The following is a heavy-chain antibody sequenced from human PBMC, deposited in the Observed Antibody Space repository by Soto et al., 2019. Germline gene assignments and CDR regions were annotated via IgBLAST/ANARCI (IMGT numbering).Heavy chain of an antibody. D-gene: IGHD1-26*01. CDR3: ARDRAPGGIGAYFDY. CDR1: GGSISGYY. Sequence: SETLSLTCAVSGGSISGYYWSWVRQPAGKGLEWIGRIYASGSTNYNPSLKSRVTMSVDTSKIQFSLKLSSVTAADTAVYYCARDRAPGGIGAYFDYWGQGTLVTVSS. J-gene: IGHJ4*02. CDR2: IYASGST. V-gene: IGHV4-4*07.